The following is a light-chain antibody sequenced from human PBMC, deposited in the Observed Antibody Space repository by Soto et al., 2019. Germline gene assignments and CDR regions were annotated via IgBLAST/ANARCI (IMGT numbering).Light chain of an antibody. Sequence: QSALTQPASVSGSPGQSITISCTGTSSDVGGSTYVSWYQQHPGKAPKLMIYDVSNRPSWVSNRFSGSKSGNTASLTISGLQAEDEADYYCGSYSSSSTLYVVGTGTKVTVL. J-gene: IGLJ1*01. V-gene: IGLV2-14*03. CDR1: SSDVGGSTY. CDR3: GSYSSSSTLYV. CDR2: DVS.